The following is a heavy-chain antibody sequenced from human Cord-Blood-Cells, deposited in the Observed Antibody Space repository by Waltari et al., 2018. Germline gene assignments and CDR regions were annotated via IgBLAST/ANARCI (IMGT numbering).Heavy chain of an antibody. J-gene: IGHJ4*02. D-gene: IGHD3-3*01. CDR2: IKSKTGGGTT. CDR3: TTDFWSGYYFDY. V-gene: IGHV3-15*01. CDR1: RFTFRNAW. Sequence: EVQLVEPGGGLVKPGGSLRLSCAASRFTFRNAWMSWVRQAPGKGLGWVGRIKSKTGGGTTDYAVPVKGRFTISRDDSKNTLYLQMNSLKTEDTAVYYCTTDFWSGYYFDYWGQGTLVTVSS.